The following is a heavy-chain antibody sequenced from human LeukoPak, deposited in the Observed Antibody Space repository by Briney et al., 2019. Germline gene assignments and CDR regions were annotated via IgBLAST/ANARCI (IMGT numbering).Heavy chain of an antibody. CDR1: GGSISSYY. D-gene: IGHD6-19*01. CDR2: IYYSGSA. J-gene: IGHJ2*01. V-gene: IGHV4-59*01. CDR3: ARDEADNWFIDL. Sequence: SDTLSLICNVSGGSISSYYWSWIRQPPGKGLEWIGYIYYSGSANYNPSLKSRVTISVDTSKNQFSLKLSSVTAADTAVYYCARDEADNWFIDLWGRGTLVTVSS.